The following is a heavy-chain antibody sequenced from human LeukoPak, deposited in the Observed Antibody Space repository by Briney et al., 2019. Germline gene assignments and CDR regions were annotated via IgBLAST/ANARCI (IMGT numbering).Heavy chain of an antibody. V-gene: IGHV4-59*08. CDR1: GVSIKNYY. CDR3: ARLTSSSSGSSFDY. CDR2: IYYAGSS. Sequence: SETLSLTWTVAGVSIKNYYWSWVRQPPGKGLEWVANIYYAGSSNYNPSLKSRVSVSIDASKNHLSLKLTSVTAADTAIYYCARLTSSSSGSSFDYWGQGTLVTVSS. J-gene: IGHJ4*02. D-gene: IGHD6-13*01.